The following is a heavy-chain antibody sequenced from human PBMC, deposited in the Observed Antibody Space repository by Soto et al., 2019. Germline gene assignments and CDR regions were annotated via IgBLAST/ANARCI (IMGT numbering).Heavy chain of an antibody. Sequence: EVQLLESGGGLVQPGGSLRLSCAASGFTFSSYDMSWVRQAPGKGLEWVSAISGSGGITYYADSVKGRFTISRDNSKNTLYLQMNSLRAEDTAVYYCAKVQPHYDILTGYYAQYGMDVWGQGTTVTVSS. CDR1: GFTFSSYD. J-gene: IGHJ6*02. D-gene: IGHD3-9*01. V-gene: IGHV3-23*01. CDR2: ISGSGGIT. CDR3: AKVQPHYDILTGYYAQYGMDV.